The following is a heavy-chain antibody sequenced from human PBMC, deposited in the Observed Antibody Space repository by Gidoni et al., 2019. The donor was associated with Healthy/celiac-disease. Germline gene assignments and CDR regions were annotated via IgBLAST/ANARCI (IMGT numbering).Heavy chain of an antibody. CDR2: ISSSSRYI. CDR1: GFPFSSYS. J-gene: IGHJ3*02. D-gene: IGHD5-12*01. Sequence: EVQLVESGGGLVKPGGSLRLSCAASGFPFSSYSMNWVRQAPGKGLEWVSSISSSSRYIYYADSVKGRCTISRDNAKNSLYLQMSSLRAEDTAGYYCARESYSGYDYAAFDIWGQGTMVTVSS. V-gene: IGHV3-21*01. CDR3: ARESYSGYDYAAFDI.